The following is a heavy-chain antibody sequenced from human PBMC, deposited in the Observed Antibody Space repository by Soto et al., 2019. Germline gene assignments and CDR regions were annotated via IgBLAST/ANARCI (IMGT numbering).Heavy chain of an antibody. CDR2: IGRRSDI. Sequence: GGSLRLSCEASGFTFSTYSMHWVRQAPGKGLEWISSIGRRSDIYYADSVKGRFTVSRDNAKNSVSLQMNSLRDEDTAVYYCAREETAWPLAYGLDVWGQGTTVTVSS. D-gene: IGHD2-21*02. CDR3: AREETAWPLAYGLDV. V-gene: IGHV3-21*01. J-gene: IGHJ6*02. CDR1: GFTFSTYS.